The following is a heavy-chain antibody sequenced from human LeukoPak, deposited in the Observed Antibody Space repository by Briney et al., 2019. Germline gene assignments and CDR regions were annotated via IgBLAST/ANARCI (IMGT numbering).Heavy chain of an antibody. CDR3: AKDRPNYFGTNGHSYRRDGDF. CDR1: EFTFSIYA. Sequence: GGSLRLSCAASEFTFSIYAMSWVRQAPGRGLEWVASITSTGESTWYAGSVKGRFTISRDNSKYTVYLQMNSLRAEDTAIYYCAKDRPNYFGTNGHSYRRDGDFWGQGTLVTVSS. V-gene: IGHV3-23*01. J-gene: IGHJ4*02. CDR2: ITSTGEST. D-gene: IGHD2-8*01.